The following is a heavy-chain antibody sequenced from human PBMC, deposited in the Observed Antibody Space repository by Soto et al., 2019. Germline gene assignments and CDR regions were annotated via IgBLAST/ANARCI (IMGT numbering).Heavy chain of an antibody. CDR3: AAALPLWFGELLSISTYGMDV. CDR1: GFTFTSSA. V-gene: IGHV1-58*01. Sequence: ASVKVSCKASGFTFTSSAVQWVRQARGQRLEWIGWIVVGSGNTNYAQKFQERVTITRDMSTSTAYMELSSLRSEDTDVYYCAAALPLWFGELLSISTYGMDVWG. CDR2: IVVGSGNT. J-gene: IGHJ6*02. D-gene: IGHD3-10*01.